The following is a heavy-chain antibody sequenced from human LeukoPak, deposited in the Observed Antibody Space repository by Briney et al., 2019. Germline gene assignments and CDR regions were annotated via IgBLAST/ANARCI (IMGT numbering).Heavy chain of an antibody. Sequence: GGSLRLSCAASGFTFDTYAMSWVRQAPGKGLEWVSGLSGSGGSTYYADSVKGRFTISRDNAKNTLFLQMNSLRAEDTAVYYCAKRSSYGYAVTTSLDYWGQGTLVIVSS. CDR3: AKRSSYGYAVTTSLDY. CDR1: GFTFDTYA. CDR2: LSGSGGST. J-gene: IGHJ4*02. D-gene: IGHD5-18*01. V-gene: IGHV3-23*01.